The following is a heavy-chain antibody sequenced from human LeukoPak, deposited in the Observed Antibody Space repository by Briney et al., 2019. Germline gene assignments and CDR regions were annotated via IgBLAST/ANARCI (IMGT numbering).Heavy chain of an antibody. Sequence: GGSLRLSCAASGFTFSSHAMHWVRQAPGKGLEYVSAISSNGGSTYYANSVKGRFTISRDNSKNTLYLQMGSLRAEDMAVYYCARGGGAYDFWSGYQSAFDIWGQGTMVTVSS. CDR1: GFTFSSHA. CDR2: ISSNGGST. CDR3: ARGGGAYDFWSGYQSAFDI. D-gene: IGHD3-3*01. J-gene: IGHJ3*02. V-gene: IGHV3-64*01.